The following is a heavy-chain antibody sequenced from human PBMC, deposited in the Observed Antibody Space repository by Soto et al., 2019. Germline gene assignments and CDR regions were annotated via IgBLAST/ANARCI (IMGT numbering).Heavy chain of an antibody. J-gene: IGHJ5*02. CDR2: INSDGSTT. CDR1: GFTFSSYW. V-gene: IGHV3-74*01. CDR3: ARDGGLTTGPFDP. Sequence: EVQLVESGGGLVQPGGSLRLSCAASGFTFSSYWMHWVRQAPGKGLVWVSRINSDGSTTRYADSVKGRFTISRDNAKNSLYVHTTRLRAEDTAVYYCARDGGLTTGPFDPWGPGPLVTVSS. D-gene: IGHD3-16*01.